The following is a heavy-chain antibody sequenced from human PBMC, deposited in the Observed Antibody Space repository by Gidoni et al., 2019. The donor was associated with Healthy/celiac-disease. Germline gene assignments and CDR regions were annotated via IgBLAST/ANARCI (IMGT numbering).Heavy chain of an antibody. Sequence: EVQLVESGGGLVQPGGSLRLSCAASGFTFSSYWMHWVRQAPGKGLVWVSRINSDGSSTSYADSVKGRFTISRDNAKNTLYLQMNSLRAEDTAVYYCARVLSKCYGLLCYYGMDVWGQGTTVTVSS. V-gene: IGHV3-74*01. J-gene: IGHJ6*02. CDR3: ARVLSKCYGLLCYYGMDV. CDR1: GFTFSSYW. D-gene: IGHD5-18*01. CDR2: INSDGSST.